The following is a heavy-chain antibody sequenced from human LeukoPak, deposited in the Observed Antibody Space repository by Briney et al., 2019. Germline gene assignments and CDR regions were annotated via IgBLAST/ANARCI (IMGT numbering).Heavy chain of an antibody. J-gene: IGHJ6*02. CDR2: IIVILGKV. D-gene: IGHD1-20*01. CDR3: ARYIHPQGLIGYAMDV. V-gene: IGHV1-69*04. CDR1: GGPFNSYA. Sequence: SVKVSCKASGGPFNSYAINWVRQAPGQGLEWMGRIIVILGKVNYAQKFQGRLTITADKSTRTAYMDLNNLASEDTAIYFCARYIHPQGLIGYAMDVWGQGTTVTVSS.